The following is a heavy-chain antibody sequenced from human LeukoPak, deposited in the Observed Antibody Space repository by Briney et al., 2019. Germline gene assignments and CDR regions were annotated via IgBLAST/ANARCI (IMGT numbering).Heavy chain of an antibody. J-gene: IGHJ3*02. V-gene: IGHV1-2*02. CDR3: ARSFGDRDGYNKGSFDI. D-gene: IGHD5-24*01. CDR2: INPNSGGT. Sequence: ASVKVSCKASGYTFTGYYMHWVRQAPGQGLEWMGWINPNSGGTNYAQKFQGRVTMTRDTSISTAYMELSRLRPDDTAVYYCARSFGDRDGYNKGSFDIWGQGTMVTVSS. CDR1: GYTFTGYY.